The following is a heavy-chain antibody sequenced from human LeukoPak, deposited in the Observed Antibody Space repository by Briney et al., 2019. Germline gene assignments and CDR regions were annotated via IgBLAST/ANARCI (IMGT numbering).Heavy chain of an antibody. CDR2: ISSSGSTI. V-gene: IGHV3-48*03. CDR3: ARERDYSGQLDY. CDR1: GFTFSSYE. Sequence: GGSLRLSCAASGFTFSSYEMNWVRQAPGKGLEWVSYISSSGSTIYYADSVKGRFTISRDNAKNSLYLQMNSLRAEDTAVYYCARERDYSGQLDYWGQGTLVTVSS. D-gene: IGHD5-12*01. J-gene: IGHJ4*02.